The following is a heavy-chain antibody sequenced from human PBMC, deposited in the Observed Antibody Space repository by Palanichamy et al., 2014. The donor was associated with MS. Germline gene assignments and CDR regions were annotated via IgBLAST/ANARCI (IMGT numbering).Heavy chain of an antibody. V-gene: IGHV4-39*01. D-gene: IGHD4-23*01. J-gene: IGHJ4*02. CDR2: ETT. CDR3: ARQVDTGNLCYFDV. Sequence: ETTYHNPSLKRRLTISTDTSNNQFSLKLSSVTAADTGVYYCARQVDTGNLCYFDVWGQGSLATVSS.